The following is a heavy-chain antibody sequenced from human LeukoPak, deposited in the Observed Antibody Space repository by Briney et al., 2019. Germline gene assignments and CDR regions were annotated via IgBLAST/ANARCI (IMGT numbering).Heavy chain of an antibody. D-gene: IGHD3-10*02. CDR1: GFTFSSYE. Sequence: GGSLRLSCAASGFTFSSYERNWVRQAPGKGLERVSYISSSGSTIYYAASVKGRFTISRDNAKNSLYLQMNSLRAEDTAVYYCAELGITMIGGVWGKGTTVTISS. J-gene: IGHJ6*04. V-gene: IGHV3-48*03. CDR2: ISSSGSTI. CDR3: AELGITMIGGV.